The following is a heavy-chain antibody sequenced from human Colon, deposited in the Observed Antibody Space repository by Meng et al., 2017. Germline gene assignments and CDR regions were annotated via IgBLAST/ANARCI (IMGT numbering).Heavy chain of an antibody. D-gene: IGHD1-26*01. V-gene: IGHV3-74*02. Sequence: EWQMVESVGGVVQWGGSLILSCAASEFAFSSYWRHWVRQAPGKGRGGVSRISSDGSSTIYADSVKGRFTISRDNAKNTLSLQMNSLRAEDTAVYYCAAFRSGKIDYWGQGTLVTVSS. CDR3: AAFRSGKIDY. CDR2: ISSDGSST. J-gene: IGHJ4*02. CDR1: EFAFSSYW.